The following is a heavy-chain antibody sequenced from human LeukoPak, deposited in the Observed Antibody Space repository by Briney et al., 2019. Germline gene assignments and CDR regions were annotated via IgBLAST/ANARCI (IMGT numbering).Heavy chain of an antibody. J-gene: IGHJ4*02. V-gene: IGHV3-49*04. Sequence: QPGRSLRLSCTASGFTFGDYAMSWVRQAPGKGLEWVGFIRSKAYGGTTEYAASVKGRFTISRDDSKSIAYLQMNSLKTEDTAVYYCTRDHDSSSSLGAFFPLDYWGQGTLVTVSS. D-gene: IGHD6-6*01. CDR1: GFTFGDYA. CDR2: IRSKAYGGTT. CDR3: TRDHDSSSSLGAFFPLDY.